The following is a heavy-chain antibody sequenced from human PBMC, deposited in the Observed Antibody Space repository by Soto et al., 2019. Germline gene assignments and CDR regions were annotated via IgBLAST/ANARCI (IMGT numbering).Heavy chain of an antibody. J-gene: IGHJ1*01. CDR2: IIPIFGIA. V-gene: IGHV1-69*10. D-gene: IGHD6-6*01. CDR1: GGTFSSYA. Sequence: ASVKVSCKASGGTFSSYAISWVRQAPGQGLEWMGGIIPIFGIANYAQKFQGRVTITADKSTSTAYMELSSLRSEDTAVYYCAKEYSSSSYFQHWGQGTLVTVSS. CDR3: AKEYSSSSYFQH.